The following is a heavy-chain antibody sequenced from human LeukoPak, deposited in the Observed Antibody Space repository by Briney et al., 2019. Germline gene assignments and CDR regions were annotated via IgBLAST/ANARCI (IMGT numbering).Heavy chain of an antibody. V-gene: IGHV5-51*01. CDR2: IYPGDSDT. J-gene: IGHJ4*02. CDR1: GYSFTSYW. D-gene: IGHD4-23*01. CDR3: ARRNFNSGGLDLGYDY. Sequence: GESLKISCKGSGYSFTSYWIGWVRQMPGKGLEWMGIIYPGDSDTRYSPSFQGQVTISADKSISTAYLQWSSLKASDTAMYYCARRNFNSGGLDLGYDYWGQGTLVTVSS.